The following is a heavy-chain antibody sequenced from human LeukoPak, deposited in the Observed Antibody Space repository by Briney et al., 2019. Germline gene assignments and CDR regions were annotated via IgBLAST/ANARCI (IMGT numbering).Heavy chain of an antibody. CDR2: IYYSGST. J-gene: IGHJ4*02. D-gene: IGHD2-15*01. V-gene: IGHV4-59*08. CDR3: ARGSQSLGYWSGGSCRAKICDY. Sequence: PSSPLSLSCTVSGGSISNYFWSWIRQPPGKGLEWIGYIYYSGSTDYNPSLKSRVTISIDTSKNQFSLKLSSVTAADTAVYYCARGSQSLGYWSGGSCRAKICDYWGQGTLVSVSS. CDR1: GGSISNYF.